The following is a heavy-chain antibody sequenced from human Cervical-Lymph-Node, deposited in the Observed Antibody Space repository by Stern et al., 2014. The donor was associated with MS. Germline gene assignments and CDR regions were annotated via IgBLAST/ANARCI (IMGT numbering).Heavy chain of an antibody. V-gene: IGHV3-9*01. CDR2: ISWKSGSI. CDR3: AKASSSSSWYDPFDY. J-gene: IGHJ4*02. D-gene: IGHD6-13*01. Sequence: EVQLLESGGGLVQPGRSLRLSCAASGFTFDDYAMHWVRQAPGKGLEWGSGISWKSGSIGYADSVKGRFTISRDNAKNSLYLQMNSLRAEDTALYYCAKASSSSSWYDPFDYWGQGTLVTVSS. CDR1: GFTFDDYA.